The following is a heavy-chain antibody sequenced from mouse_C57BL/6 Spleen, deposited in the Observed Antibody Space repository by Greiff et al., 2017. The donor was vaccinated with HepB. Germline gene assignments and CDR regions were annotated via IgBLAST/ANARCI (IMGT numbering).Heavy chain of an antibody. CDR1: GYSFTDYN. D-gene: IGHD2-5*01. J-gene: IGHJ2*01. V-gene: IGHV1-39*01. CDR2: INPNYGTT. CDR3: AIYSNFGHYFDY. Sequence: EVQLQQSGPELVKPGASVKISCKASGYSFTDYNMNWVKQSNGNSLEWIGVINPNYGTTSYNQKFKGKATLTVDQSSSTAYMQLNSLTSEDTAVYYCAIYSNFGHYFDYWGQGTTLTDSS.